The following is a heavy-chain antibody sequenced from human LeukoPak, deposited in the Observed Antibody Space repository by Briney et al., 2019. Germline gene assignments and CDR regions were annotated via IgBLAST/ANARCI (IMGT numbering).Heavy chain of an antibody. V-gene: IGHV3-21*01. CDR1: GFTFSDYT. CDR2: ITSGSGYT. D-gene: IGHD3-10*02. J-gene: IGHJ6*04. CDR3: AELGITMIGGV. Sequence: GGSLRLSCAASGFTFSDYTINWVRQAPGKGLEWVSSITSGSGYTYYADSVKGRFTISRDNTKNSLYLQMKSLRAEDTAVYYCAELGITMIGGVWGKGTTVTISS.